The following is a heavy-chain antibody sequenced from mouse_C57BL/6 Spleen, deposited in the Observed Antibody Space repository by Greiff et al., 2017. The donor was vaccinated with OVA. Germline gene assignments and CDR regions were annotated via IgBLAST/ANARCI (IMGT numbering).Heavy chain of an antibody. CDR3: ARDHVTHFDY. CDR1: GFTFSDYY. CDR2: INYDGSST. D-gene: IGHD2-12*01. J-gene: IGHJ2*01. Sequence: EVMLVESEGGLVQPGSSMKLSCTASGFTFSDYYMAWVRQVPEKGLEWVANINYDGSSTYYLDSLKSRFIISRDNAKNILYLQMSSLKSEDTATYYCARDHVTHFDYWGQGTTLTVSS. V-gene: IGHV5-16*01.